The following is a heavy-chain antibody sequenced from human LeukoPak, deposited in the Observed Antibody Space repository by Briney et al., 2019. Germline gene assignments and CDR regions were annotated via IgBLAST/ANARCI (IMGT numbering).Heavy chain of an antibody. CDR3: ARDHLLKLRYFDQVGY. D-gene: IGHD3-9*01. Sequence: GGSLRLSCAASGFTFSNYYMSWIRQAPGKGLEWLSYISTSRRGNTVYYADSVKGRFTISRDNAKNSLYLQMNSLRAEDTAVYYCARDHLLKLRYFDQVGYWGQGTLVTVSS. J-gene: IGHJ4*02. V-gene: IGHV3-11*04. CDR2: ISTSRRGNTV. CDR1: GFTFSNYY.